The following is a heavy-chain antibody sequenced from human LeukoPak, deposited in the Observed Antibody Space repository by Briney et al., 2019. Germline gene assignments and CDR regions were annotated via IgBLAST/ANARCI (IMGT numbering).Heavy chain of an antibody. D-gene: IGHD3-22*01. J-gene: IGHJ4*02. CDR1: GYTFTSYG. CDR3: ARDYPLIGTMILSKPENYFDY. CDR2: ISAYNGNT. V-gene: IGHV1-18*01. Sequence: GASVKVSCKASGYTFTSYGISWVRQAPGQGLEWMGWISAYNGNTNYAQKLQGRVTMTTDTSTSTAYMELRSLRSDDTAVYYCARDYPLIGTMILSKPENYFDYWGQGTLVTVSS.